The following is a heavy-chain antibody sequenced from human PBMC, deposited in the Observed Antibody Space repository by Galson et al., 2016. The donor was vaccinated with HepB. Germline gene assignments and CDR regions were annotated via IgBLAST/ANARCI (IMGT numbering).Heavy chain of an antibody. CDR1: GFIFSGYS. CDR3: ARDSVGNYYGSGSYGPYYYYGMDV. Sequence: SLRLSCAASGFIFSGYSMNWVRQAPGKGLEWVSYISSTSDTIYYADSVKGRFTISRDNAKNSLYLQMNSLRAEDTAVYYCARDSVGNYYGSGSYGPYYYYGMDVWGQGTTVTVSS. J-gene: IGHJ6*02. V-gene: IGHV3-48*04. CDR2: ISSTSDTI. D-gene: IGHD3-10*01.